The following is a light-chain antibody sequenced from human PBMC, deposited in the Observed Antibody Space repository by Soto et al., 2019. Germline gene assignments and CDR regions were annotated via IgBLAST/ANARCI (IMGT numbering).Light chain of an antibody. CDR2: DVS. V-gene: IGLV2-14*01. CDR3: SSYTSSRTYV. CDR1: SSDVGGYNY. Sequence: HSALTQPASVSGSPGQSITISCTGTSSDVGGYNYVSWYQQHPGKAPKLMIYDVSDRPSGVSNRFSGSKSGNTASLTISGLQSEDEADYYCSSYTSSRTYVFGTGTKLTVL. J-gene: IGLJ1*01.